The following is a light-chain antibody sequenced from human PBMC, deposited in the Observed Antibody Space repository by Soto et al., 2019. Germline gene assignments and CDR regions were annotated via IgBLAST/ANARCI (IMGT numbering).Light chain of an antibody. CDR2: EVT. CDR3: CSHAGSKNYYL. J-gene: IGLJ1*01. Sequence: QSVLTQPPSVSGAPGQTITISCTGSSSNIGAGYDVHWYQQHPGKVPKLLIYEVTKRPSGVPDRFSGSKSGNTASLTVSGLQADDEADYYCCSHAGSKNYYLFGPGTKLTVL. V-gene: IGLV1-40*01. CDR1: SSNIGAGYD.